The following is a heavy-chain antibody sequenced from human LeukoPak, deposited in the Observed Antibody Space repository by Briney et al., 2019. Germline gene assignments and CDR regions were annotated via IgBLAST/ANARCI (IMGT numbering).Heavy chain of an antibody. D-gene: IGHD2-21*02. Sequence: ASVKVSCKASGGTFSSYAISWVRQAPGQGLEWMGIINPSGGSTSYAQKFQGRVTMTRDTSTSTVYMELSSLRSEDTAVYYCARDNMVVTANAEYFQYWGQGTLVTVSS. CDR1: GGTFSSYA. CDR2: INPSGGST. J-gene: IGHJ1*01. V-gene: IGHV1-46*01. CDR3: ARDNMVVTANAEYFQY.